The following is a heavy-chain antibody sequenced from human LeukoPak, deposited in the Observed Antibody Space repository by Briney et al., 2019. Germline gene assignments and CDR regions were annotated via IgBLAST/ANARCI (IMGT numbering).Heavy chain of an antibody. V-gene: IGHV3-30*04. J-gene: IGHJ4*02. CDR1: GFTFSSYA. CDR3: ARENGRYSGTYDY. Sequence: GGSLRLSCAASGFTFSSYAMHWVRQAPGKGLEWVAVISYDGSNKYYADSVKGRFTISRDNSKNTLYLQMNSLRAEDTAVYYCARENGRYSGTYDYWGQGTLVTVSS. D-gene: IGHD1-26*01. CDR2: ISYDGSNK.